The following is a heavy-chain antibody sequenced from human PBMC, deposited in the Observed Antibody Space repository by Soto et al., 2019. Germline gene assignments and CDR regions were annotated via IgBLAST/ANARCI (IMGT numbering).Heavy chain of an antibody. V-gene: IGHV3-30-3*01. D-gene: IGHD3-22*01. Sequence: QVQLVESGGGVVQPGRSLRLSCAAAGFTFSSYAMHWVRQAPGKGLEWVAVISYDGSNKYYADSVKGRFTISRDNSKNTLYLQMNSLRAEDTAVYYCARGGYGYYDSSGYYSSMDVWGQGTTVTVSS. CDR1: GFTFSSYA. CDR2: ISYDGSNK. CDR3: ARGGYGYYDSSGYYSSMDV. J-gene: IGHJ6*02.